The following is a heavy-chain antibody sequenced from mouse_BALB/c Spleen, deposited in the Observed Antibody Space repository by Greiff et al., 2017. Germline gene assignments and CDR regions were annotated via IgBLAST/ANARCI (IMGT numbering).Heavy chain of an antibody. D-gene: IGHD1-1*01. CDR2: ISSGSSTI. CDR1: GFTFSSFG. V-gene: IGHV5-17*02. CDR3: ARDYGYYAMDY. J-gene: IGHJ4*01. Sequence: EVKLMESGGGLVQPGGSRKLSCAASGFTFSSFGMHWVRQAPEKGLEWVAYISSGSSTIYYADTVKGRFTISRDNPKNTLFLQMTSLRSEDTAMYYCARDYGYYAMDYWGQGTLVTVSS.